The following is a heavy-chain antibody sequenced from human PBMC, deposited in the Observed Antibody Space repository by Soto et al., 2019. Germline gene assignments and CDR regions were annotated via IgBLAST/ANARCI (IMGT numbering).Heavy chain of an antibody. D-gene: IGHD3-10*01. CDR2: IIPILGIA. Sequence: QVQLVQSGAEVKKPGSSVKVSCKASGGTFSSYTISWVRQAPGQGLEWMGRIIPILGIANYAQKFQGRVTITADKSTSTAYMELSSLRSEDTAVYYCARSKTFARAKDVRSGSYYFDYWGQGTLVTVSS. CDR3: ARSKTFARAKDVRSGSYYFDY. CDR1: GGTFSSYT. V-gene: IGHV1-69*02. J-gene: IGHJ4*02.